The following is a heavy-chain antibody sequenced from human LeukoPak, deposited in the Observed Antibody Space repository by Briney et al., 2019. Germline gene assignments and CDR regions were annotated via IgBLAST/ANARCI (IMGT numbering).Heavy chain of an antibody. CDR3: ARDLSYYYDSSGPINYYYYMDV. D-gene: IGHD3-22*01. Sequence: PSQTLSLTCTVSGGSISSGSYYWSWIRQPAGKGLEWIGRIYTSGSTNYNPSLKSRVPISVDTSKNQFSLKLSSVTAADTAVYYCARDLSYYYDSSGPINYYYYMDVWGKGTTVTVSS. J-gene: IGHJ6*03. CDR1: GGSISSGSYY. V-gene: IGHV4-61*02. CDR2: IYTSGST.